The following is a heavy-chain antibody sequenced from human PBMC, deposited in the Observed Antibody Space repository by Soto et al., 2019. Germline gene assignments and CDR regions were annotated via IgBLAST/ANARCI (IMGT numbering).Heavy chain of an antibody. CDR1: GYPFSKYG. D-gene: IGHD5-12*01. V-gene: IGHV1-18*04. Sequence: QLQLVQSGAEVERPGASVRVSCKAYGYPFSKYGISWIRQAPGQGLEWMGWIKPDNGDTNYAQKFQGRVTMTTDTSSNTAYMALRSLRSDDTAVYYCATSYESGFDPWGQGTLVSVSS. CDR3: ATSYESGFDP. CDR2: IKPDNGDT. J-gene: IGHJ5*02.